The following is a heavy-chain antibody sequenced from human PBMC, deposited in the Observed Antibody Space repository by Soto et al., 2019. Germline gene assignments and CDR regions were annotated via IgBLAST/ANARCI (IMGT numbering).Heavy chain of an antibody. CDR1: GYKFISHS. D-gene: IGHD2-21*01. CDR3: ARGAFCGGAPGCRDMDV. V-gene: IGHV1-18*01. CDR2: ISAYNGNT. Sequence: QIQLVQSGGEVKKPGASVKVSCKSSGYKFISHSITWVRQAPGQGLEWMGRISAYNGNTNYAQKLQGRVTMTNDTSTNTAYMELRSLRSDDTAVYYCARGAFCGGAPGCRDMDVWGQGTTVTVSS. J-gene: IGHJ6*02.